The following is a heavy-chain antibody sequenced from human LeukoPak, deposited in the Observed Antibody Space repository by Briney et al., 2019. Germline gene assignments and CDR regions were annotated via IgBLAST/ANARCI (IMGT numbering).Heavy chain of an antibody. D-gene: IGHD6-13*01. J-gene: IGHJ4*02. Sequence: PSETLSLTCTVSGGSISSGGYYWSWIRQHPGKGLEWIGYIYYSGSTYYNPSLKSRVTISVDTSKNQFSLKLSSVTAADTAVYYCAREVNSSTWRPLDFWGQGTLVTVSS. CDR1: GGSISSGGYY. CDR2: IYYSGST. CDR3: AREVNSSTWRPLDF. V-gene: IGHV4-31*03.